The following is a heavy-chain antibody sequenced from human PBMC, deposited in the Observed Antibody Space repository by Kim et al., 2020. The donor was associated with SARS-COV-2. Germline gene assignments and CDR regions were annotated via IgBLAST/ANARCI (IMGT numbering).Heavy chain of an antibody. CDR3: ARDRASGIAAAGTAWFDP. CDR1: GYTFTSYA. V-gene: IGHV1-3*01. CDR2: INAGNGNT. Sequence: ASVKVSCKASGYTFTSYAMHWVRQAPGQRLEWMGWINAGNGNTKYSQKFQGRVTITRDTSASTAYMELSSLRSEDTAVYYCARDRASGIAAAGTAWFDPWGQGTLVTVSS. J-gene: IGHJ5*02. D-gene: IGHD6-13*01.